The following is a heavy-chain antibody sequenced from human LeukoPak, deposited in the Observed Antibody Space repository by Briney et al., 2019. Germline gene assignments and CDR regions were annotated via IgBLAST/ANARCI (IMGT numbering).Heavy chain of an antibody. CDR3: ASLGLGQLDLADY. V-gene: IGHV4-59*01. J-gene: IGHJ4*02. CDR1: GGSISSYY. Sequence: SETLSLTCTVSGGSISSYYWSWIRQPPGKGLEWIGYIYYSGSTNYNPSLKSRVTISVDTSRNQFSLKLSSVTAADTAVYYCASLGLGQLDLADYWGQGTLVTVSS. CDR2: IYYSGST. D-gene: IGHD6-6*01.